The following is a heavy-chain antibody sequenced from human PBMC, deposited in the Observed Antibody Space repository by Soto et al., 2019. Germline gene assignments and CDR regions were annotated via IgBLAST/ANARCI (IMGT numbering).Heavy chain of an antibody. CDR1: GYNFAGYW. CDR3: ARGGVSTRTFDY. D-gene: IGHD3-3*01. J-gene: IGHJ4*02. V-gene: IGHV5-51*01. CDR2: IYPSDSDT. Sequence: PGESLKISCKGSGYNFAGYWIAWVRQMPGKGLELMGIIYPSDSDTRYRPSFQGQVTISADKSISSAYLQWSSLRASDTAMYYCARGGVSTRTFDYWGQGTPLTASS.